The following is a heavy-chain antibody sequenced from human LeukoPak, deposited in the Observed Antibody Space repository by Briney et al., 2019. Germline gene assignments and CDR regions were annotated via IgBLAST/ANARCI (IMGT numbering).Heavy chain of an antibody. Sequence: PGGSLRLSCAASGFTFSNAWMTWVRQAPGKGLEWVGRIKSKTDGGTTDYAAPVKGRFTMSRDDSKNMLYLQMNSLKTEDTAVYYCTRVHTAYCGGDCRSSYWGQGTLVTVSS. D-gene: IGHD2-21*02. V-gene: IGHV3-15*01. CDR2: IKSKTDGGTT. CDR1: GFTFSNAW. CDR3: TRVHTAYCGGDCRSSY. J-gene: IGHJ4*02.